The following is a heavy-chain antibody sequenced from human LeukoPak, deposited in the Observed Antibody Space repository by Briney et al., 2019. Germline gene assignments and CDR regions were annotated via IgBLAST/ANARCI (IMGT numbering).Heavy chain of an antibody. CDR3: ARVATMVRVPLDALDI. Sequence: PGGSLRLSCAISGFTFSACKLTWVRQAPGKGLEWVSYISRSGSTRYYADSVKGRFTISRDNAKNSLYLQMNSLRAEDTAVYYCARVATMVRVPLDALDIWGQGTMVSVSS. V-gene: IGHV3-48*03. CDR2: ISRSGSTR. J-gene: IGHJ3*02. D-gene: IGHD3-10*01. CDR1: GFTFSACK.